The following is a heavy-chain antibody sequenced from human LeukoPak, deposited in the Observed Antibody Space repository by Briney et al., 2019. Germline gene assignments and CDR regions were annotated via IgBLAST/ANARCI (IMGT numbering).Heavy chain of an antibody. CDR2: IYYSGST. J-gene: IGHJ4*02. CDR3: ARGSRGYSYG. Sequence: LETLSLTCTVSGDSVSSGSYYWSWIRQPPGKGLEWIGYIYYSGSTNYNPSLKSRVTISVDTSKNQFSLKLSSVTAADTAVYYCARGSRGYSYGWGQGTLVTVSS. V-gene: IGHV4-61*01. CDR1: GDSVSSGSYY. D-gene: IGHD5-18*01.